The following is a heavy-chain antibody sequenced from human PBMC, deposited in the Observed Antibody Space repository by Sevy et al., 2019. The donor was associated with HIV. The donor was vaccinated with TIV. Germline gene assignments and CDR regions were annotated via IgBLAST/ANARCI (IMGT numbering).Heavy chain of an antibody. CDR1: GYDFSTSW. D-gene: IGHD3-3*01. Sequence: GESLKISCKGSGYDFSTSWIAWVRQMPGKGLELMGIIFPGDSDTRYSPAFQGQVTISADKSIRTSFLQWRSLKAPDPAIYYCARRGIFLRGGDYFYFGLDIWGQGTAVTVSS. CDR3: ARRGIFLRGGDYFYFGLDI. V-gene: IGHV5-51*01. J-gene: IGHJ6*02. CDR2: IFPGDSDT.